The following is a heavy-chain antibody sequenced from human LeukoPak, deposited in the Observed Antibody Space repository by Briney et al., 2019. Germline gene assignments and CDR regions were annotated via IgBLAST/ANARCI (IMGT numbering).Heavy chain of an antibody. J-gene: IGHJ4*02. Sequence: SETLSLTCTVSGGSVSSGSYYWTWIRQPPGKGLEWIGYICYSGSTNYNPSLKSRVTISVDTSKNQFSLKLSSVTAADTAAYYCARDDYSSGRSDYWGQGTLVTVSS. CDR2: ICYSGST. D-gene: IGHD6-19*01. CDR1: GGSVSSGSYY. CDR3: ARDDYSSGRSDY. V-gene: IGHV4-61*01.